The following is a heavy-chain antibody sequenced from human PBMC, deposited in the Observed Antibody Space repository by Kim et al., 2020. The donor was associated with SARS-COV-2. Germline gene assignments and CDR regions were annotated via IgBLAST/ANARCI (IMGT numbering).Heavy chain of an antibody. CDR2: ISWNSGSI. V-gene: IGHV3-9*01. CDR1: GFTFDDYA. Sequence: GGSLRLSCAASGFTFDDYAMRWVRQAPGKGLEWVSGISWNSGSIGYADSVKGRFTISRDNAKNSLYLQMNSLRAEDTALYYCAKDKANNYGMDVWGQGTTVTVSS. J-gene: IGHJ6*02. CDR3: AKDKANNYGMDV.